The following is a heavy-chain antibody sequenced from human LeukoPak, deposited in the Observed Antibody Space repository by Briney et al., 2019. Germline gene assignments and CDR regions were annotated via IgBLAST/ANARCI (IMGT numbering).Heavy chain of an antibody. J-gene: IGHJ4*02. V-gene: IGHV5-51*01. CDR2: IYPGDSDT. D-gene: IGHD6-19*01. CDR1: GYSFTSYW. Sequence: GESLKISCKGSGYSFTSYWIGWVRQMPGKGLEWMGIIYPGDSDTRCSPSFQGQVTISADKSISTAYLQWSSLKASDTAMYYCARRAYSSGWYEGYYFDYWGQGTLVTVSS. CDR3: ARRAYSSGWYEGYYFDY.